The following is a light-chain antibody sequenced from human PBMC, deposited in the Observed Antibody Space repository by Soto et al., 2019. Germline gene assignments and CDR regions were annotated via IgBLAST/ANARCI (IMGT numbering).Light chain of an antibody. V-gene: IGKV1D-12*01. CDR3: QQADSFPT. Sequence: DIQMTQAPSSLSASVGDRVSITVRASQVISSWLVWYQQKPGKAPKLLIYAASSLQSGVPSRFSGSGSGTDFTLTISSLQPEDFATYYCQQADSFPTFGGGTKVDIK. CDR1: QVISSW. J-gene: IGKJ4*01. CDR2: AAS.